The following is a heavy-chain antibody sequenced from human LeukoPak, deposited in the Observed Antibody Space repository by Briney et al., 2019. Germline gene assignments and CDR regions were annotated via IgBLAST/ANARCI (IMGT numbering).Heavy chain of an antibody. Sequence: ASVKVSCKASGYTFTSYAMNWVRQAPGQGLEWMGWINTNTGNPTYAQGFTGRFVFSLDTSVSTAYLQISSLKAEDTAVYYCARDNGFMGELPEGFDYWGQGTLVTVSS. CDR1: GYTFTSYA. CDR3: ARDNGFMGELPEGFDY. J-gene: IGHJ4*02. D-gene: IGHD1-26*01. CDR2: INTNTGNP. V-gene: IGHV7-4-1*02.